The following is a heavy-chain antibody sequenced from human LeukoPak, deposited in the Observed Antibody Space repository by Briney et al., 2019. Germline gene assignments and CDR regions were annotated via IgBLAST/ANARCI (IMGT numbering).Heavy chain of an antibody. D-gene: IGHD6-13*01. CDR2: IIPTLGIA. Sequence: SVKVSCKASGGTFSSYAISWVRQAPGQGLEWMGRIIPTLGIANYAQKFQGRVTITADKSTSTAYMELSSLRSEDTAVYYCASILRIAAAGNWGQGTLVTVSS. V-gene: IGHV1-69*04. J-gene: IGHJ4*02. CDR3: ASILRIAAAGN. CDR1: GGTFSSYA.